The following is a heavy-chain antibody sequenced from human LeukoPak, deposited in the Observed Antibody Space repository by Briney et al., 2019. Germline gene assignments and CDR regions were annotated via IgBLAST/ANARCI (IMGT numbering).Heavy chain of an antibody. J-gene: IGHJ5*02. CDR2: MFASGTS. CDR3: ARGMYELQLGAWFDP. V-gene: IGHV4-59*01. CDR1: GGSISSDY. Sequence: PSETLSLTRTVSGGSISSDYWSWIRQPPGKGLEYIGFMFASGTSNYNPSFKSRVTMSVDTSKSQFSMNLSSVTAADTAVYYCARGMYELQLGAWFDPWGQGTLVTVSS. D-gene: IGHD3-16*01.